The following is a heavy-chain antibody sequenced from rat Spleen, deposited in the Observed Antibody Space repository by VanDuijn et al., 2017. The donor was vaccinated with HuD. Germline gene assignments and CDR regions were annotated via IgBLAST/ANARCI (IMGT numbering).Heavy chain of an antibody. J-gene: IGHJ2*01. Sequence: QVQLKESGPGLVQPSQTLSLTCTVSGFSLIRYNVHWVRQPPGKGLEWMGIIWTGGSTDYNSALKSRLSISRDTSKSQVFLKVNSLQTEDTATDYCARDRYNHYFDYWGQGVMVTVSS. D-gene: IGHD1-5*01. CDR2: IWTGGST. CDR3: ARDRYNHYFDY. V-gene: IGHV2-30*01. CDR1: GFSLIRYN.